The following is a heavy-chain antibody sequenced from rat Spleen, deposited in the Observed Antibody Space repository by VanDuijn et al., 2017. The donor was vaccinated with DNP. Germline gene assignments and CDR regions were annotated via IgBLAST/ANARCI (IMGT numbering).Heavy chain of an antibody. CDR1: GFIFSNYW. CDR3: TRGPTTEGSF. D-gene: IGHD1-11*01. V-gene: IGHV5-31*01. J-gene: IGHJ1*01. Sequence: EVQLVESGGGPVQPGRSLKLSCVASGFIFSNYWMTWIRQAPGKGLEWVASIGSTGDSTYYSDSVKGRFTISRDNAKSTLYLQMNSLGSEDTATYYCTRGPTTEGSFWGPGPMVTVSS. CDR2: IGSTGDST.